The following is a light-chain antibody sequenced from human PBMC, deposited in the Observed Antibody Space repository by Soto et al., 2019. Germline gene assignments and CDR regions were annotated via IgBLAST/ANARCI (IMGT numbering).Light chain of an antibody. V-gene: IGKV4-1*01. J-gene: IGKJ2*01. CDR3: QQYYSTPYT. CDR1: QSVLYSSTNKNY. CDR2: WAS. Sequence: DIVMTQSPDSLAVSLGERATINCKSSQSVLYSSTNKNYLAWYQQKPGQPPKLLIYWASTRESGVPDRFSGSGSGTDFTLTISSLQAEEVTVYYCQQYYSTPYTFGQGTKLEIK.